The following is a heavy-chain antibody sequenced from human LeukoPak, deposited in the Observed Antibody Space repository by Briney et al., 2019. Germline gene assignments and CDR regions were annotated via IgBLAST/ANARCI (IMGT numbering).Heavy chain of an antibody. V-gene: IGHV1-8*01. CDR1: GFTFTSYD. CDR3: VRDFGYYGSGSYYDTALNYYYYYYMDV. D-gene: IGHD3-10*01. CDR2: MNPNSGNT. Sequence: GGALTLSCAASGFTFTSYDINWVRQAAGQGREWMGWMNPNSGNTHYAQKFRGRVTITSDRSVSTAYMELSSLRSEDMVVYSCVRDFGYYGSGSYYDTALNYYYYYYMDVWGKGTTVTVSS. J-gene: IGHJ6*03.